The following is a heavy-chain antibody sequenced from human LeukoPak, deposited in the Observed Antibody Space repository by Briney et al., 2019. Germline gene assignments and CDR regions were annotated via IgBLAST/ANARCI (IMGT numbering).Heavy chain of an antibody. CDR2: ISSSSSYT. V-gene: IGHV3-21*01. CDR1: GFTFSTYN. Sequence: GGSLRLSCAASGFTFSTYNMNWVRQAPGKGLEWVSSISSSSSYTYYADSMKGRFTISRDNTKNSLYLQMNSLRAEDTAAYYCARSVGDPYHFDYWGQGTLVTVSS. D-gene: IGHD1-26*01. CDR3: ARSVGDPYHFDY. J-gene: IGHJ4*02.